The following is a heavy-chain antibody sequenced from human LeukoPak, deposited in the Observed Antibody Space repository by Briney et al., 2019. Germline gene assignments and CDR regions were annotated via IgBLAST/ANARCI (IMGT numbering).Heavy chain of an antibody. CDR3: ARVRGSYSYYFDY. J-gene: IGHJ4*02. CDR1: GVSISSSNSY. Sequence: SETLSLTCTVSGVSISSSNSYWGWIRQPPGKGLEWIGEINHSGSTNYNPSLKSRVTISVDTSKNQFSLKLSSVTAADTAVYYCARVRGSYSYYFDYWGQGTLVTVSS. D-gene: IGHD1-26*01. V-gene: IGHV4-39*07. CDR2: INHSGST.